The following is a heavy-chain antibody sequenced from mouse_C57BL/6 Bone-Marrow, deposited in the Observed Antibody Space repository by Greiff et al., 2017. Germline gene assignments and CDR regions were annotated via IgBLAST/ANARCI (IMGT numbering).Heavy chain of an antibody. V-gene: IGHV5-6*02. J-gene: IGHJ4*01. CDR1: GFTFSSYG. CDR3: ARQGVYYGMDY. Sequence: MLVESGGDLVKPGGSLKLSCAASGFTFSSYGMSWVRQTPDKRLEWVATISSGGSYTYYPDSVKGRFTISRDNAKNTLYLQMSSLKSEDTAMYYCARQGVYYGMDYWGQGTSVTVSS. CDR2: ISSGGSYT.